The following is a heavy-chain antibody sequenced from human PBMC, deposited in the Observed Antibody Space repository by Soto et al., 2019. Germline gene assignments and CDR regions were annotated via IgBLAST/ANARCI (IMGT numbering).Heavy chain of an antibody. Sequence: QLQLQESGPGLVKPSETLSLTCTVSGGSISSSSYYWGWIRQPPGKGLEWIGSIYYSGSTYYNPSLKSRVTRSGDTSKNHFSLRLRSVAAADTAVYYCARHSVSFRYFDWAVGGQGTVVTVSS. CDR1: GGSISSSSYY. J-gene: IGHJ4*02. D-gene: IGHD3-9*01. CDR3: ARHSVSFRYFDWAV. CDR2: IYYSGST. V-gene: IGHV4-39*01.